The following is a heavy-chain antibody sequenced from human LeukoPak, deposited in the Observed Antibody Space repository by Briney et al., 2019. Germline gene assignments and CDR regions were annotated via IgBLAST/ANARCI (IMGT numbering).Heavy chain of an antibody. D-gene: IGHD1-26*01. CDR1: GGSLNNHY. J-gene: IGHJ3*02. Sequence: SETLSLTCIVSGGSLNNHYWTWIRQTPGKGLEWIGDIHYTGTTKFNPSLKSRATISVDTSKNQFSLELSSVTATDTAVYFCATNRAGTYDRPFEIWGQGTMVTVSS. V-gene: IGHV4-59*08. CDR3: ATNRAGTYDRPFEI. CDR2: IHYTGTT.